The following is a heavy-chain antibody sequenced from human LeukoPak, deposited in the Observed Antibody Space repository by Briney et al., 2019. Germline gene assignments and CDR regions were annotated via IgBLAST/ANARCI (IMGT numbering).Heavy chain of an antibody. D-gene: IGHD1-26*01. CDR1: GFTFSDYY. Sequence: GGSLRLSCAASGFTFSDYYMSWIRQAPGKGLEWVSYISSSGSTIYYADSVKGRFTISRDNAKNSLYLQMNSLRAEDTAVYYCARDSLLRGGAPATYYYYYYMDVWGKGTTVTVSS. CDR3: ARDSLLRGGAPATYYYYYYMDV. V-gene: IGHV3-11*04. CDR2: ISSSGSTI. J-gene: IGHJ6*03.